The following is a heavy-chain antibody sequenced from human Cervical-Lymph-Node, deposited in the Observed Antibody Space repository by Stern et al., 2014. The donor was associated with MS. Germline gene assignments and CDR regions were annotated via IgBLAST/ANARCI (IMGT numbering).Heavy chain of an antibody. Sequence: EVQLVESGAELKKSGESLKISCKTSGYNFINYWIAWVRQVPGKGLEWIESIYPGDSDFRYSPSFQGHVTMTVDRSLPTAYLQWNSLKASDCGVYYCARWSVACDYWGQGALITVSS. CDR1: GYNFINYW. CDR3: ARWSVACDY. V-gene: IGHV5-51*03. CDR2: IYPGDSDF. J-gene: IGHJ4*02. D-gene: IGHD2-21*01.